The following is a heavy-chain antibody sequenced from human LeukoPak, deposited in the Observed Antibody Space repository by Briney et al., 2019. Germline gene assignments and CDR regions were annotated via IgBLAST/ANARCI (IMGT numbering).Heavy chain of an antibody. V-gene: IGHV5-51*01. CDR3: ARSIDYYYYGMDV. CDR2: IYPGDSDT. D-gene: IGHD1-26*01. Sequence: GESLKISCQGSGYSFTSYWIGWVRQMPGKGLEWMGIIYPGDSDTRYSPSFQGQVTISADKSISTAYLQWSSLKASDTAMYYCARSIDYYYYGMDVWGQGTTVTVSS. CDR1: GYSFTSYW. J-gene: IGHJ6*02.